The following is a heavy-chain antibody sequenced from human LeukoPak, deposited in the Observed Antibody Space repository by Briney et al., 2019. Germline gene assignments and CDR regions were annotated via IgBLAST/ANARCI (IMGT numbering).Heavy chain of an antibody. V-gene: IGHV1-46*01. CDR3: AGANYDILTGYPGGGYFDY. Sequence: ASVKVSCKASGYTFTSYYMHWVRQAPGQGLEWMGIINPSGGSTSYAQKFQGRVTMTRDMSTSTVYMELSSLRSEDTAVYYCAGANYDILTGYPGGGYFDYWGQGTLVTVSS. D-gene: IGHD3-9*01. CDR2: INPSGGST. CDR1: GYTFTSYY. J-gene: IGHJ4*02.